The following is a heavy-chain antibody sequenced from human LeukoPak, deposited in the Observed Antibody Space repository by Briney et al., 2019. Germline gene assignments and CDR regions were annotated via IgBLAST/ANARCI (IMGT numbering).Heavy chain of an antibody. V-gene: IGHV3-15*01. D-gene: IGHD3-22*01. J-gene: IGHJ4*02. Sequence: PGGTLRLSCAASGFTFSNAWMSWVRQAPGKGLEWVGRIKSKTDGGTTDYAAPVKGRFTISRDESKHTLYLQMSSLKTEDTAVYYCTTGGLDYYDRGVFDYWGQGTLVTVSS. CDR3: TTGGLDYYDRGVFDY. CDR1: GFTFSNAW. CDR2: IKSKTDGGTT.